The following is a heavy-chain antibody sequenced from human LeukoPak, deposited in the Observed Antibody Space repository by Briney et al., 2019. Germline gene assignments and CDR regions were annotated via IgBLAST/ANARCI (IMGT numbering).Heavy chain of an antibody. CDR1: GGSISSYY. J-gene: IGHJ5*02. CDR2: IYTSGST. V-gene: IGHV4-4*07. D-gene: IGHD6-13*01. Sequence: SETLSLTCTVSGGSISSYYWSWIRQPAGKGLEWIGRIYTSGSTNYNPSLKSRVTMSVDTSKNQFSLKLSSVTAADTAVYYCSRDLEGSSLTWFDPWGQGTLVTVSS. CDR3: SRDLEGSSLTWFDP.